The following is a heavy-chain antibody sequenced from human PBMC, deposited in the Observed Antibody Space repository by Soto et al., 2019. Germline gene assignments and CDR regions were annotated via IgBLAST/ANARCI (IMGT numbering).Heavy chain of an antibody. CDR3: VRTSLVVAAATREDY. V-gene: IGHV3-74*01. J-gene: IGHJ4*02. CDR2: INSDGSST. Sequence: EVQLVESGGGLVQPGGSLRLSCAASGFTFSSYGMHWVRQAPGKGLVWVSRINSDGSSTSYADSVKGRFTISRDNAKNTLYLQMTSLRAEDTAVYYGVRTSLVVAAATREDYWGQGTLVTVSS. CDR1: GFTFSSYG. D-gene: IGHD2-15*01.